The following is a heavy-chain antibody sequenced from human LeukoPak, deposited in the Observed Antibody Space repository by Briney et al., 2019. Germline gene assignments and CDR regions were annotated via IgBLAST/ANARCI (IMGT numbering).Heavy chain of an antibody. V-gene: IGHV4-30-2*01. J-gene: IGHJ5*02. CDR1: GGSISSGGYY. CDR3: ARDFRPYCSSTSCYRPNWFDP. Sequence: SETLSLTCTVSGGSISSGGYYWSWIRQPPGKGLEWIGYIYHSGSTYYNPSLKSRVTISVDRSKNQFSLKLSSVTAADTAVYYCARDFRPYCSSTSCYRPNWFDPWGQGTLVTVSS. CDR2: IYHSGST. D-gene: IGHD2-2*01.